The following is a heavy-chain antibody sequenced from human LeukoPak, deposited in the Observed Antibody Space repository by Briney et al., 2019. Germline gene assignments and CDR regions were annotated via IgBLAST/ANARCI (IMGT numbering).Heavy chain of an antibody. Sequence: GGSLRLSCAASGFTFSAYGMHWVRQAPGKGLEWVAVVSFDGSNKYYADSVRGRFTTSRDNPKNTLYLQMNSLRAEDTAVYYCAKEKTGPYYFDYWGQGALVTVSS. V-gene: IGHV3-30*18. D-gene: IGHD7-27*01. CDR1: GFTFSAYG. CDR2: VSFDGSNK. J-gene: IGHJ4*02. CDR3: AKEKTGPYYFDY.